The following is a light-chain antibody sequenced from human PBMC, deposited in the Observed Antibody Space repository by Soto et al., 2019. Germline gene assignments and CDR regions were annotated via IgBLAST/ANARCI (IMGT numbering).Light chain of an antibody. CDR3: QQASSFPRT. CDR2: TTS. Sequence: DIQMSQSPSFVSAAVGDRVTLTCRASQHIGNLLVWYQQKPGKAPTLPIYTTSKLQRGVPSRFSGSGSGTHFTLTISSLQPEDFATYYCQQASSFPRTFGQGTKVDIK. CDR1: QHIGNL. V-gene: IGKV1-12*01. J-gene: IGKJ1*01.